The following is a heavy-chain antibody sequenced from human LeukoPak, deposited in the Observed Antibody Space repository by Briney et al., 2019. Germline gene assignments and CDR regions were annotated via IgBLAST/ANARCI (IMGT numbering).Heavy chain of an antibody. V-gene: IGHV3-30*18. Sequence: GSLRLSCAASGFTFSSYGMHWVRQAPGKGLEWVAVISYDGSNKYYADSVKGRFTISRDNSKNTLYLQMNSLRAEDTAVYYCAKDVAVAGTYYFDYWGQGTLATVSS. CDR1: GFTFSSYG. D-gene: IGHD6-19*01. J-gene: IGHJ4*02. CDR2: ISYDGSNK. CDR3: AKDVAVAGTYYFDY.